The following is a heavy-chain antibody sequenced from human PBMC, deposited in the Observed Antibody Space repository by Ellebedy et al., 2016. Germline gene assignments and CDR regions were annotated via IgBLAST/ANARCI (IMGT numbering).Heavy chain of an antibody. J-gene: IGHJ6*04. CDR3: ARGEGYYHFRMDV. CDR2: VFSRGSS. V-gene: IGHV4-61*02. Sequence: SETLSLXXTVSGGSIRSDNFFWNWIRQPAGKGLEWIGRVFSRGSSTYSPSLASRVTISVDTSKNQFSLQVKSVTAADTGTYYCARGEGYYHFRMDVWGKGATVTVSS. CDR1: GGSIRSDNFF.